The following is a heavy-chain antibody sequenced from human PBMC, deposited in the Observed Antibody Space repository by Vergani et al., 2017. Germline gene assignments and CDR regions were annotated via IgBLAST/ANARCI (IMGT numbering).Heavy chain of an antibody. CDR1: GFTFSSYG. Sequence: QVQLVESGGGVVQTGRSLRLSCAASGFTFSSYGMHWVRQAPGKGLEWVAVIWYDGSNKYYADSVKGRFTISRDNSKNTLYLQMNSLRAEDTAVYYCARERRDVDNTPYFDYWGQGTLVTVSS. CDR3: ARERRDVDNTPYFDY. D-gene: IGHD5-12*01. CDR2: IWYDGSNK. J-gene: IGHJ4*02. V-gene: IGHV3-33*01.